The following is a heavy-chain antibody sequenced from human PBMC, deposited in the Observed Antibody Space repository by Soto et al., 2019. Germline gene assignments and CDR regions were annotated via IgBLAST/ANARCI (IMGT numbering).Heavy chain of an antibody. J-gene: IGHJ4*02. CDR2: INHSGST. V-gene: IGHV4-34*01. Sequence: LXLTCAVCWGSFSFYYWSWIRQPPVNGLEWIGEINHSGSTNYNPSLKSRVTISVDTSKNQFSLKLSSVTAADTAVYYCARQTYYYDSSGYYLSPFDYWGQGTLVTVS. CDR1: WGSFSFYY. D-gene: IGHD3-22*01. CDR3: ARQTYYYDSSGYYLSPFDY.